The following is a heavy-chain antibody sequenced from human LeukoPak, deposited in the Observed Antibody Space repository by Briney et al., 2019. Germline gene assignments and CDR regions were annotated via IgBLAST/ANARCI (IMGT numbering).Heavy chain of an antibody. CDR2: INHSGST. Sequence: SETLSLTCAVYGGSFSGYYWSWIRQPPGKGLEWIGEINHSGSTNYNPSLKSRVTISVGTSKNQSSLKLSSVTAADTAVYYCARGGGQLWKYYFDYWGQGTLVTVSS. J-gene: IGHJ4*02. V-gene: IGHV4-34*01. CDR3: ARGGGQLWKYYFDY. CDR1: GGSFSGYY. D-gene: IGHD5-18*01.